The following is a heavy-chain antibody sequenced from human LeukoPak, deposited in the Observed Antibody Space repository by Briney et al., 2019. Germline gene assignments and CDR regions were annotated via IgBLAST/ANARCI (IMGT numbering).Heavy chain of an antibody. CDR1: GYTHTSYD. CDR3: ARGSYCSSTSCYTGYYYYYYMDV. D-gene: IGHD2-2*02. J-gene: IGHJ6*03. V-gene: IGHV1-8*03. CDR2: MNPNSGNT. Sequence: VASVKVSCKASGYTHTSYDIHWVRQAPGQGLEWMGWMNPNSGNTGYAQKFQGRVTITRNTSISTAYMELSSLRSEDTAVYYCARGSYCSSTSCYTGYYYYYYMDVWGKGTTVTVSS.